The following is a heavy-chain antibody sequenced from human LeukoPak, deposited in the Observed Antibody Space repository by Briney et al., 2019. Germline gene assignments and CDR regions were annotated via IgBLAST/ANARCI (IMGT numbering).Heavy chain of an antibody. CDR3: ARDFARYNWNEHAFDI. CDR2: IIPILGIA. Sequence: VASVKVSCKASGGTFSSYAISWVRQAPGQGLEWMGRIIPILGIANYAQKFQGRVTITADKSTSTAYMELSSLRSEDTAVYYCARDFARYNWNEHAFDIWGQGTMVTVSS. J-gene: IGHJ3*02. CDR1: GGTFSSYA. V-gene: IGHV1-69*04. D-gene: IGHD1-20*01.